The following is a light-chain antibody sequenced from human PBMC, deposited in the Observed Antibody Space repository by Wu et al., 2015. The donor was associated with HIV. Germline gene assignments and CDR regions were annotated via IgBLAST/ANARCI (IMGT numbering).Light chain of an antibody. CDR1: QSISSY. Sequence: DIQMTQSPSSLSASVGDRVTITCRASQSISSYLNWYQQKPGKAPKLLIYAASSLQSGVPSRFSGSGSGTDFTLTISSXQPEDFATYYCQQSYNTVTFGGGTKVEIK. CDR3: QQSYNTVT. J-gene: IGKJ4*01. V-gene: IGKV1-39*01. CDR2: AAS.